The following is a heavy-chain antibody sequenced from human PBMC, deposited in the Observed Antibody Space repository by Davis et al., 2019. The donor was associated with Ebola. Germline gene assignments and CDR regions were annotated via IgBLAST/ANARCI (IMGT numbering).Heavy chain of an antibody. CDR1: GFTFRSYA. CDR3: AKDRRRDTMIAVVITWIDY. Sequence: GESLKISCAASGFTFRSYAMSWVRQAPGKGLEWVSTISGSGDSTYYADSVKGRFTISRDDSKNTLYLQMTSLRAEDTAVYYCAKDRRRDTMIAVVITWIDYWGQGTLVTVSS. D-gene: IGHD3-22*01. V-gene: IGHV3-23*01. J-gene: IGHJ4*02. CDR2: ISGSGDST.